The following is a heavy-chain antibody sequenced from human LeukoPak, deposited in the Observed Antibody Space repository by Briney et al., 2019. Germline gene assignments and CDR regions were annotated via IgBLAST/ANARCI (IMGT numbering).Heavy chain of an antibody. CDR3: ARWVYGSGSYYDGGYYFDY. V-gene: IGHV4-38-2*02. D-gene: IGHD3-10*01. Sequence: SETLSLTCTVSGYSISSGYYWGWIRQPPGKGLEWIGSIYHSGSTYYNPSLKSRVTISVDTSKNQFSLKLSSVTAADTAVYYCARWVYGSGSYYDGGYYFDYWGQGTLVTVSS. CDR2: IYHSGST. J-gene: IGHJ4*02. CDR1: GYSISSGYY.